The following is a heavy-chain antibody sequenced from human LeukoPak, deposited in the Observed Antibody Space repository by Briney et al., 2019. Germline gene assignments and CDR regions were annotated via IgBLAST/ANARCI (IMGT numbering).Heavy chain of an antibody. CDR2: INHSGTT. CDR1: GGSFSGYY. J-gene: IGHJ4*02. CDR3: ASGDPGIAAAGTIDY. Sequence: SETLSLTCGVYGGSFSGYYWRWLRQPPGKGVEWLGEINHSGTTNYNPSLKSRVTISVDTSKNQFSLKLSSVTAADTAVYYCASGDPGIAAAGTIDYWGQGTLVTVSS. V-gene: IGHV4-34*01. D-gene: IGHD6-13*01.